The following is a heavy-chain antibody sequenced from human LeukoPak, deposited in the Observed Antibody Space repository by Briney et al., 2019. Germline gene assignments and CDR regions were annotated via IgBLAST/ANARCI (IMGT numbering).Heavy chain of an antibody. J-gene: IGHJ4*02. CDR2: INHSGST. V-gene: IGHV4-34*01. D-gene: IGHD6-6*01. CDR1: GGSFSGYH. Sequence: ASETLSLTCAVYGGSFSGYHWSWIRQPPGKGLEWIGEINHSGSTNYNPSLKSRATISVDTSKNQFSLKLSSVTAADTAVYYCARGRGIAARPGLFDYWGQGTLVTVSS. CDR3: ARGRGIAARPGLFDY.